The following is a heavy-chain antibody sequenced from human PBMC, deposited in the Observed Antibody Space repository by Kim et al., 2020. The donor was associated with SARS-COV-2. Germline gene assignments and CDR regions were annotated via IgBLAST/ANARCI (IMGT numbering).Heavy chain of an antibody. CDR1: GYSFTSYW. V-gene: IGHV5-10-1*01. Sequence: GESLKISCKGSGYSFTSYWISWVRQMPGKGLEWMGRIDPSDSYTNYSPSFQGHVTISADKSISTAYLQWSSLKASDTAMYYCARPSSFTYYYGSGRDASAFDIWGQGTMVTVSS. CDR3: ARPSSFTYYYGSGRDASAFDI. CDR2: IDPSDSYT. D-gene: IGHD3-10*01. J-gene: IGHJ3*02.